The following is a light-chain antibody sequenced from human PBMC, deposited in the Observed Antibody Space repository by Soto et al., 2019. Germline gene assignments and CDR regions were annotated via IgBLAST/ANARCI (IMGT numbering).Light chain of an antibody. CDR3: QQYNSYWT. Sequence: DIQMTQSPSSLSASVGDRVTITCRASQSISSYLNWYQQKPGKAPKLLIYKASSIESGVPSRFSGSGSGTEFTLTISSLQPEDFATYYCQQYNSYWTFGQGTKVEIK. CDR1: QSISSY. CDR2: KAS. J-gene: IGKJ1*01. V-gene: IGKV1-5*03.